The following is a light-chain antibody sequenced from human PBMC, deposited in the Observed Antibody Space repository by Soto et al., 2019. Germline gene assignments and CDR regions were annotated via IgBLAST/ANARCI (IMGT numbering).Light chain of an antibody. V-gene: IGKV1-9*01. CDR1: QGIGSN. CDR3: RQSNSYPLA. J-gene: IGKJ4*01. Sequence: QLTQSPSSLSASGGDRVTITCRASQGIGSNLAWYLQKPGEAPKLLVYGASTLQGGVPSRFSGSGSGTLFTLTITSLQPEDFATYFCRQSNSYPLAFGGGTKV. CDR2: GAS.